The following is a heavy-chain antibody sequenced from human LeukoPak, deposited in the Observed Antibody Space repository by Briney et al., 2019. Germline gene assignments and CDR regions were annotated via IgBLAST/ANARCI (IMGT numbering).Heavy chain of an antibody. CDR1: GFTFSSYG. V-gene: IGHV3-30*19. CDR2: ISYDGGNK. J-gene: IGHJ4*02. Sequence: PGRSLRLSCAASGFTFSSYGMHWVRQAPGKGLEWVAVISYDGGNKYYADSVKGRFTISRDNSKNTLYLQMNSLRAEDTAVYYCARDRGDHDFDYWGQGTLVTVSS. CDR3: ARDRGDHDFDY. D-gene: IGHD3-10*01.